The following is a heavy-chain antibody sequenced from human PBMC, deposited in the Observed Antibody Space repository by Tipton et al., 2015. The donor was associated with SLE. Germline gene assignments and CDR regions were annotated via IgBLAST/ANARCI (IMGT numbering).Heavy chain of an antibody. CDR3: ARQAYLCSTTSCPMNPDAFDI. CDR1: GGSISSSSYY. J-gene: IGHJ3*02. D-gene: IGHD2-2*01. V-gene: IGHV4-39*01. CDR2: IYYIGST. Sequence: TLSLTCTVSGGSISSSSYYWGWIRQPPGKGLEWIGRIYYIGSTSYNPSLKSRVTISVDTSKNQFSLKLSSVTAADTAVYFCARQAYLCSTTSCPMNPDAFDIWGQGTMVTVSS.